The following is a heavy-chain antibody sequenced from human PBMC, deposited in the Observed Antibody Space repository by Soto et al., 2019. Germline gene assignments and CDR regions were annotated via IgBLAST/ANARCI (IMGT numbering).Heavy chain of an antibody. CDR1: GGSISSYY. CDR3: AREPGIAVAGKYYYYYGMDV. V-gene: IGHV4-59*01. Sequence: SETLSLTCTVSGGSISSYYWSWIRQPPGKGLEWIGYIYYSGSTNYNPSLKSRVTISVDTSKNQFSLKLSSVTAADTAVYYCAREPGIAVAGKYYYYYGMDVWGQGTTVTVSS. D-gene: IGHD6-19*01. CDR2: IYYSGST. J-gene: IGHJ6*02.